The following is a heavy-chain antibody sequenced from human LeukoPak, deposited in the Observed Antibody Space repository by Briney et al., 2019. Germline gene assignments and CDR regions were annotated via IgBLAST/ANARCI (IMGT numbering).Heavy chain of an antibody. CDR3: ATRERGDYYGMDV. V-gene: IGHV4-39*01. CDR2: IHYSGST. D-gene: IGHD1-1*01. J-gene: IGHJ6*02. Sequence: SETLSLTCTVSGRSLSGSSYFWGWFRQPPGKGLEWIGSIHYSGSTSYNPSLKSRVTISVDTSKNQISLKLSSVTAADTAVYYCATRERGDYYGMDVWGQGTTVTVSS. CDR1: GRSLSGSSYF.